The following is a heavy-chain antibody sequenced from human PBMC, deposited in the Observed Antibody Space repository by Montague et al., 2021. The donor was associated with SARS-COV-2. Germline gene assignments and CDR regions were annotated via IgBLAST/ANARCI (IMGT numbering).Heavy chain of an antibody. J-gene: IGHJ4*02. CDR3: AHSLLFSSLGAFDS. CDR2: IFWNDDK. Sequence: PALVKPTQTLTLTCTFSGFSLIIGGVGVAWIRQSPGKALEWLALIFWNDDKCYNTSLKTRLTVTKDTSKNQVVLTMTNMDPLDTGTYYCAHSLLFSSLGAFDSWGQGTLVTVAS. D-gene: IGHD6-13*01. V-gene: IGHV2-5*01. CDR1: GFSLIIGGVG.